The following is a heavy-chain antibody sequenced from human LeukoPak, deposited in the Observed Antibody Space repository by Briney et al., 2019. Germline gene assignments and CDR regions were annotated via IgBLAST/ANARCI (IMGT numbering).Heavy chain of an antibody. CDR1: GFTFSSYG. D-gene: IGHD6-13*01. Sequence: GGSLRLSCAASGFTFSSYGMHWVRQAPGKGLEWVALISYDGTNKYYGDSVKGRFTISRDKYKRTLFLQMNSLRAEDTAVYYCAKASIAAAGGYFQHWGQGTLVTVSS. CDR2: ISYDGTNK. V-gene: IGHV3-30*18. J-gene: IGHJ1*01. CDR3: AKASIAAAGGYFQH.